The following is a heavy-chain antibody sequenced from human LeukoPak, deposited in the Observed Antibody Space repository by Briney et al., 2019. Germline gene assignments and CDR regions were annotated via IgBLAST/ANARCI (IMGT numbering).Heavy chain of an antibody. V-gene: IGHV3-53*01. D-gene: IGHD4-17*01. Sequence: GGSLRLSCAASGFTVSSNYMSWVRQAPGKGLEWVSVIYRDDSSYYADSVKGRFTISRDNSKNTLYLQMHSLRAEDTAVYYCARESLGSVDPRRYSTTVSQDVWGKGTTVTISS. CDR1: GFTVSSNY. CDR3: ARESLGSVDPRRYSTTVSQDV. J-gene: IGHJ6*04. CDR2: IYRDDSS.